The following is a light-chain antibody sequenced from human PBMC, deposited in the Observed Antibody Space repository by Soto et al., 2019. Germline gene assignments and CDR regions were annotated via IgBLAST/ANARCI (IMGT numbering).Light chain of an antibody. CDR3: QQDYNWRSIS. CDR1: QSVSNK. Sequence: EIVITQSPATLSVSPGEGVTLSCRASQSVSNKLGWYQHKPGQPPSLLLYATSTRTAATPPGFTGSGSGTDFTLPISTLQPEDFAVCYCQQDYNWRSISFGPGGRLEI. CDR2: ATS. V-gene: IGKV3-15*01. J-gene: IGKJ5*01.